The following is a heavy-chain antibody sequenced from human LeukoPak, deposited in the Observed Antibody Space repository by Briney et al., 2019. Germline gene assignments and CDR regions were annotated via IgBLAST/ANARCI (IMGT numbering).Heavy chain of an antibody. J-gene: IGHJ6*03. CDR3: AKDLEAYYYYMDV. V-gene: IGHV3-30*02. CDR2: IRYDGSNK. CDR1: GFTFSSYS. Sequence: PGGSLRLSCAASGFTFSSYSMNWVRQAPGKGLEWVAFIRYDGSNKYYADSVKGRFTISRDNSKNTLYLQMNSLRAEDTAVYYCAKDLEAYYYYMDVWGKGTTVTVSS.